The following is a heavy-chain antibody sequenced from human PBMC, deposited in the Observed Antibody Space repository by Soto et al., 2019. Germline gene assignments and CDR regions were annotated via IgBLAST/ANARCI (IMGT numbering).Heavy chain of an antibody. V-gene: IGHV3-66*01. J-gene: IGHJ4*02. Sequence: EVQLVESGGGLVQPGGSLRLSCAASGITVITNYFSWVRQAPGQGLEWVSGIYSDGSTHYADSVKGRFTISRDNSKDTLYLQMNTLRAEDTGVYYCTRDPPTSTVTDYWGQGTVVTVSS. CDR2: IYSDGST. CDR1: GITVITNY. D-gene: IGHD5-12*01. CDR3: TRDPPTSTVTDY.